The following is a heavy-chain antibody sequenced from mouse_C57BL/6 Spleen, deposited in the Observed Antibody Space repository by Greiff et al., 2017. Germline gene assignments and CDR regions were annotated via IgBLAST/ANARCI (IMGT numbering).Heavy chain of an antibody. Sequence: EVQGVESGGGLVQPKGSLKLSCAASGFSFNTYAMNWVRQAPGKGLEWVARIRSKSNNYATYYADSVKDRFTISRDDSESMLYLQMNNLKTEDTAMYYCVRQNWAWYFDVWGTGTTVTVSS. D-gene: IGHD4-1*01. CDR2: IRSKSNNYAT. CDR1: GFSFNTYA. J-gene: IGHJ1*03. V-gene: IGHV10-1*01. CDR3: VRQNWAWYFDV.